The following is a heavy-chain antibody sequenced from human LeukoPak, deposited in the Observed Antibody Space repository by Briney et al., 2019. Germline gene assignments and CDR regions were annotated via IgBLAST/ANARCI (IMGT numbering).Heavy chain of an antibody. Sequence: PSETLSLTCTVSGGSISSGGYYWSWIRQPPGKGLEWIGYIYHSGSTYYSPSLKSRVTISVDRSKNQFSLKLSSVTAADTAVYYCAREQDTAMVNDYWGQGTLVTVSS. CDR2: IYHSGST. J-gene: IGHJ4*02. V-gene: IGHV4-30-2*01. CDR3: AREQDTAMVNDY. CDR1: GGSISSGGYY. D-gene: IGHD5-18*01.